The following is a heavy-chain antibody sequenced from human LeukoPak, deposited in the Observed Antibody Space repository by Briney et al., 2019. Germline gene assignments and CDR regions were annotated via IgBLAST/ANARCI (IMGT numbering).Heavy chain of an antibody. CDR1: GYTFTNDA. Sequence: ASVKVSCKASGYTFTNDAMNWVRQAPGQGLEWMGWINTNTGNPTYAQGFTGRFVFSLDTSVSTAYLQISSLKAEDTAVYYCARDLAGNYFDYWGQGTLVTVSS. J-gene: IGHJ4*02. D-gene: IGHD6-19*01. CDR2: INTNTGNP. V-gene: IGHV7-4-1*02. CDR3: ARDLAGNYFDY.